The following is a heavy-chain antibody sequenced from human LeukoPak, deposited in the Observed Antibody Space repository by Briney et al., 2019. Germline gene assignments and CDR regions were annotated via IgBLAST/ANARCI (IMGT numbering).Heavy chain of an antibody. J-gene: IGHJ6*03. D-gene: IGHD3-10*01. Sequence: KPSETLSLTCAVYGGSFSGYYWSWIRQPAGKGLEWIGRIYTSGSTNYNPSLKSRVTISVGTSKNQFSLKLSSVTAADTAVYYCARDQYYYGSGSYFKYYYYYMDVWGKGTTVTVSS. CDR1: GGSFSGYY. CDR3: ARDQYYYGSGSYFKYYYYYMDV. CDR2: IYTSGST. V-gene: IGHV4-4*07.